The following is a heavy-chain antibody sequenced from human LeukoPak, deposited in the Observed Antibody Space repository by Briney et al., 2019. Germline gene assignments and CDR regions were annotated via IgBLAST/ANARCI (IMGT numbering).Heavy chain of an antibody. D-gene: IGHD3-10*01. CDR1: GFTFSSYG. V-gene: IGHV3-30*02. J-gene: IGHJ4*02. Sequence: GGSLRLSCAASGFTFSSYGMHWVRQAPGKGLEWVAFIRYDGSNKYYADSVEGRFTISRDNSKNTLYLQMNSLRAEDTAVYYCAKGLGPGIWFGELFDYWGQGTLVTVSS. CDR3: AKGLGPGIWFGELFDY. CDR2: IRYDGSNK.